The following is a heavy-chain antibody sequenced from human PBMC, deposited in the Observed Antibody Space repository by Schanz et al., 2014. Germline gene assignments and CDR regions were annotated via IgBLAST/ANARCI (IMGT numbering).Heavy chain of an antibody. CDR1: GFTFSNYA. V-gene: IGHV3-23*04. Sequence: EVQLVESGGGLVQPGGSLRLSCAASGFTFSNYAMSWVRQAPGKGLEWVANISNSGSDTYYADSVKGRFTISRDNAKNTLYLQMNRLRAEDTAVYYGAKARYSSAWRVEYFDEWGQGTLVTVAS. D-gene: IGHD6-6*01. CDR3: AKARYSSAWRVEYFDE. J-gene: IGHJ4*02. CDR2: ISNSGSDT.